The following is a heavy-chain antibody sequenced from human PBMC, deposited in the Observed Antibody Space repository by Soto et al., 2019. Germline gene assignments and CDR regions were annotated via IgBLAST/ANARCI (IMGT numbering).Heavy chain of an antibody. V-gene: IGHV3-7*01. CDR1: GFTFSSYG. J-gene: IGHJ4*02. CDR3: AREGQLLWFGELLSTFDY. Sequence: EVQLVESGGGLVQPGGSLRLSCAASGFTFSSYGMSWVRQAPGKGLEWVANIKQDGSEKYYVDSVKGLFTISRDNAKNSLYLQMNNLRAEDTAVYYFAREGQLLWFGELLSTFDYWGQGTLVTVSS. CDR2: IKQDGSEK. D-gene: IGHD3-10*01.